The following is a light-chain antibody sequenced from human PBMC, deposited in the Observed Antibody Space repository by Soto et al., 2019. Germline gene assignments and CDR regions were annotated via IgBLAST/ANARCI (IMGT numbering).Light chain of an antibody. CDR2: KAY. Sequence: DIQMTQSPSTLSASVGDRVTITCRASQSLNNWLAWYQQKQGKAPKLLIYKAYSLESGVPSRFSGSGSGTEFTLTISSLQPDDFATYYCQQYNSYSWTFGQGTKVDIK. J-gene: IGKJ1*01. CDR3: QQYNSYSWT. V-gene: IGKV1-5*03. CDR1: QSLNNW.